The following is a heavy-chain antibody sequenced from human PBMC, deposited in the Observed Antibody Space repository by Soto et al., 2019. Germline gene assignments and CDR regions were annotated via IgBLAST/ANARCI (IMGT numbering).Heavy chain of an antibody. CDR1: GASIGSGGC. CDR2: IFHDGNT. CDR3: ARHEGWTGPDQ. J-gene: IGHJ5*02. V-gene: IGHV4-4*02. D-gene: IGHD2-8*02. Sequence: PSENLSLTCAVSGASIGSGGCLSFVRQPPGKGLEWSAEIFHDGNTNYSPSLKSRVTISVDKSQNQFSLNVYSVTAADTAVYYCARHEGWTGPDQWGQGTLVTVSS.